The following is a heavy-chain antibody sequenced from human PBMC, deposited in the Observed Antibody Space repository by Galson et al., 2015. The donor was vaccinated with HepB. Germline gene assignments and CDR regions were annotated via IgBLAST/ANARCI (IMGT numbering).Heavy chain of an antibody. CDR2: INPNSGGT. J-gene: IGHJ4*02. D-gene: IGHD6-13*01. Sequence: SVKVSCKASGYTFTGYYMHWVRQAPGQGLEWMGRINPNSGGTNYAQKFQGRVTMTRDTSISTAYMELSRLRSDDTAVYYCARGPYSSSQYYFDYWGQGTLVTVSS. V-gene: IGHV1-2*06. CDR3: ARGPYSSSQYYFDY. CDR1: GYTFTGYY.